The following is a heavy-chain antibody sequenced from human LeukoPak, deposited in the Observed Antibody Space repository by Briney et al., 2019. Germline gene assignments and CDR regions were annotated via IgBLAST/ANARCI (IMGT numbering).Heavy chain of an antibody. J-gene: IGHJ4*02. Sequence: GGSLRLSCAASGFTFSSYEMNWVRQAAGKGLEWISYISSSGSTIYYADSVKGRFTISRDNAKNSLYLQMNSLRAEDTAVYYCARKRQEGFDYWGQGTLVTVSS. CDR1: GFTFSSYE. CDR3: ARKRQEGFDY. CDR2: ISSSGSTI. V-gene: IGHV3-48*03.